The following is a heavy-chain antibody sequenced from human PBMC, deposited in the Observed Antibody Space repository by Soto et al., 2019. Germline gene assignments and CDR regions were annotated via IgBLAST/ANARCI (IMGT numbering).Heavy chain of an antibody. D-gene: IGHD2-21*02. Sequence: GGSLRLSCAASGFTFSSYAMSWVRQAPGKGLEWVSAISGSGGSTYYADSVKGRFTISRDNSKNTLYLQMNSLRAEDTAVYYCAKDPSYCGGDCYPRWFDPWGQGTLVTVSS. J-gene: IGHJ5*02. V-gene: IGHV3-23*01. CDR3: AKDPSYCGGDCYPRWFDP. CDR1: GFTFSSYA. CDR2: ISGSGGST.